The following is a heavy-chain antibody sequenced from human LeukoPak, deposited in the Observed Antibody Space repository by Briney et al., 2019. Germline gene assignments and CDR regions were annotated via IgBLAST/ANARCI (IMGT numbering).Heavy chain of an antibody. CDR2: ISGSGGST. CDR1: GFTFSSYA. CDR3: AKTKRGYSYGYDY. D-gene: IGHD5-18*01. J-gene: IGHJ4*02. Sequence: GGSLRLSCAASGFTFSSYAMSWVRQAPGKGLEWVSSISGSGGSTYYADSVKGRFTISRDNSKNTLYLQMNSLRAEDTAVYYCAKTKRGYSYGYDYWGQGTLVTVSS. V-gene: IGHV3-23*01.